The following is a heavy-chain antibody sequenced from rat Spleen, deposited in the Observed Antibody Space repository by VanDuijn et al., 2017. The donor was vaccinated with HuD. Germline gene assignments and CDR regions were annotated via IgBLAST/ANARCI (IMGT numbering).Heavy chain of an antibody. V-gene: IGHV5-7*01. Sequence: EVQLVESGGGLVQPGRSLKLSCAASGFTFSDYNMAWVRQAPRKGLEWVAIITYDGSNTYYPDSVKCRFTISKDTAKSTLYLQMDSLRSEDTATYYCANDPSTTRGILGNWFVYWGQGTLVTVSS. CDR2: ITYDGSNT. CDR1: GFTFSDYN. CDR3: ANDPSTTRGILGNWFVY. D-gene: IGHD1-11*01. J-gene: IGHJ3*01.